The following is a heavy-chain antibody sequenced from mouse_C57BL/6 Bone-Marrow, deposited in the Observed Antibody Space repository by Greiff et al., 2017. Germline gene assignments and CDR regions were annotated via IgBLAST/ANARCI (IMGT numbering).Heavy chain of an antibody. D-gene: IGHD2-2*01. CDR3: ARWGGYPWYFDG. Sequence: VQLQQPGAELVRPGTSVKLSCKASGYTFTSYWMHWVKQRPGQGLEWIGVIDPSDSYTNYNQKFKGKATLTVDTSSSTAYMQLSSLTSEDSAVYYCARWGGYPWYFDGWGTGTTVTVSS. CDR2: IDPSDSYT. CDR1: GYTFTSYW. V-gene: IGHV1-59*01. J-gene: IGHJ1*03.